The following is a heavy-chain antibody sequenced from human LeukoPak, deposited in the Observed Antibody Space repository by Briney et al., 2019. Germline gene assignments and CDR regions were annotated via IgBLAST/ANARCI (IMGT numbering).Heavy chain of an antibody. CDR3: AKLANAASDFDY. Sequence: TGGSLRLSCAASGFTFSSYAMSWVRQAPGKGLEWVSGISSNGASTYYVDSVKGRFTISRDKSKNTLFLQMNSLRAEDTAVYYCAKLANAASDFDYWGQGTLVTVSS. D-gene: IGHD2-21*01. CDR2: ISSNGAST. CDR1: GFTFSSYA. J-gene: IGHJ4*02. V-gene: IGHV3-23*01.